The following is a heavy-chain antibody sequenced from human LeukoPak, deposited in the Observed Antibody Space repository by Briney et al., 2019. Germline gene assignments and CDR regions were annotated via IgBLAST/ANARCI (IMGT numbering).Heavy chain of an antibody. J-gene: IGHJ6*03. CDR1: GFTFSRYW. Sequence: PGGSLRLSCAASGFTFSRYWMYWVRQAPGKGLVWVSHISSDGSSTNYADSVKGRFTISRDNAKNTLYLQMNSLRAEDTAVYYCARVSWDYSHDRCYFYYMDVWGKGTTVTVSS. CDR2: ISSDGSST. V-gene: IGHV3-74*01. CDR3: ARVSWDYSHDRCYFYYMDV. D-gene: IGHD4-11*01.